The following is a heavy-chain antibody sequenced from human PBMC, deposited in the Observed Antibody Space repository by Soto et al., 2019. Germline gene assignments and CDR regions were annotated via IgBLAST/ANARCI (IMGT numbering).Heavy chain of an antibody. CDR1: GYTFTGYY. V-gene: IGHV1-2*02. D-gene: IGHD3-3*01. CDR2: INPNSGGT. Sequence: VASVKVSCKASGYTFTGYYMHWVRQAPGQGLEWMGWINPNSGGTNYAQKFQGRVTMTRDTSISTAYMELSRLRSDDTAVYYCARDKVTIFGVVMKNYYYYYGMDVWGQGTPLTVSS. CDR3: ARDKVTIFGVVMKNYYYYYGMDV. J-gene: IGHJ6*02.